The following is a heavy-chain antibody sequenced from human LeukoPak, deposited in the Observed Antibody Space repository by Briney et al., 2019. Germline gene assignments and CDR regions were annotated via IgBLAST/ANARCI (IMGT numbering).Heavy chain of an antibody. V-gene: IGHV3-30*18. Sequence: GGSLRLSCAVPGFTFNTYGIHWVRQTPGKGLEWVALISYDGSNKYYADSVKGRFTISRDNSKNTLYLQIDSLRAEDTAVCYCAKDRSGMGYYFDFWGQGTLVTVSS. D-gene: IGHD1-26*01. CDR2: ISYDGSNK. J-gene: IGHJ4*02. CDR1: GFTFNTYG. CDR3: AKDRSGMGYYFDF.